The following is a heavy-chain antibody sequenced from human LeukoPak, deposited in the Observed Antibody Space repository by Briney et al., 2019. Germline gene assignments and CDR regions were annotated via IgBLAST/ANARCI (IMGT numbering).Heavy chain of an antibody. Sequence: GGSLRLSCAASGFTFSSYSMNWVRQAPGKGLEWVSSISSSSSYIYYADSVKGRFTISRDKAKNSLYLQMNSLRAEDTAVYYCARIPTYYYGSGSYGWGQGTLVTVSS. J-gene: IGHJ4*02. V-gene: IGHV3-21*01. CDR2: ISSSSSYI. D-gene: IGHD3-10*01. CDR1: GFTFSSYS. CDR3: ARIPTYYYGSGSYG.